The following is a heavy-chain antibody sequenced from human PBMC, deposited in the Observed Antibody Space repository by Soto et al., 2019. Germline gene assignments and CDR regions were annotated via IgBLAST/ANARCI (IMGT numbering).Heavy chain of an antibody. Sequence: SETLSLSCTVSGGSFSGGGYYWSWIRQHPGKGLEWIGEINYSGSTNYNPSLKSRVTISVDTSKNQFSLKLSSVTAADTAVYYCARGYMTTDAFDIWGQGTMVTVSS. CDR3: ARGYMTTDAFDI. CDR1: GGSFSGGGYY. J-gene: IGHJ3*02. V-gene: IGHV4-34*01. CDR2: INYSGST. D-gene: IGHD4-4*01.